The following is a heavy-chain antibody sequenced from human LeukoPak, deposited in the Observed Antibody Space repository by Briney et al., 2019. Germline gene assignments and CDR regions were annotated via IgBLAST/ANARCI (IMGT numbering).Heavy chain of an antibody. CDR1: GGSISSYY. CDR2: THTSGST. J-gene: IGHJ5*02. CDR3: ARGGYYGSGNDFRFDP. V-gene: IGHV4-4*07. Sequence: PSETLSLTCTVSGGSISSYYWTWIRQPAGKGLEWIGRTHTSGSTNYNPSLKSRVTISVETSTNQFSLKLKSVTAADTAVYYCARGGYYGSGNDFRFDPWGQGTLVAVSS. D-gene: IGHD3-10*01.